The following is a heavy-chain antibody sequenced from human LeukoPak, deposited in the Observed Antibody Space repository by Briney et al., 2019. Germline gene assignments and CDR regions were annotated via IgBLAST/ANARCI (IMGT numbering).Heavy chain of an antibody. Sequence: GGSLRLSCAASGFTFSSYSMNWVRQAPGKGLEWVSSISSSSSYIYYADSVKGRFTISRDNAKNSLCLQMNSLRAEDTAVYYCARDPPHHIAAARGDYWGQGTLVTVSS. CDR2: ISSSSSYI. CDR1: GFTFSSYS. D-gene: IGHD6-13*01. CDR3: ARDPPHHIAAARGDY. V-gene: IGHV3-21*01. J-gene: IGHJ4*02.